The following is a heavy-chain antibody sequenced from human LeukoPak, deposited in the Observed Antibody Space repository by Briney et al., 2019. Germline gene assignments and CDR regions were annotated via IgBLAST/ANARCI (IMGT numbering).Heavy chain of an antibody. Sequence: SGGSLRLSCAASGFTFSSYSMNWVRQAPGKGLEWVSSISSSSSYIYYADSVKGRFTISRDNAKNSLYLQMNSLRAEDTAVYYCARPSNYDFWSGYYLYWGQGTLVTVSS. V-gene: IGHV3-21*01. CDR1: GFTFSSYS. CDR3: ARPSNYDFWSGYYLY. D-gene: IGHD3-3*01. CDR2: ISSSSSYI. J-gene: IGHJ4*02.